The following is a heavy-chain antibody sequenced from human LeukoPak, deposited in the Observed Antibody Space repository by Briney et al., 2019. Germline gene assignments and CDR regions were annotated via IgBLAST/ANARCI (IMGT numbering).Heavy chain of an antibody. D-gene: IGHD2-15*01. CDR2: IYPGDSDT. CDR1: GYIFSNYW. CDR3: AREAKLGYCSGGSCYSHYYFDY. J-gene: IGHJ4*02. Sequence: GESLKISCEGAGYIFSNYWIGWVRQMPGKGLEWMGIIYPGDSDTRYSPSFQGQVTISADKSISTAYLQWSSLKASDTAMYYCAREAKLGYCSGGSCYSHYYFDYWGQGTLVTVSS. V-gene: IGHV5-51*01.